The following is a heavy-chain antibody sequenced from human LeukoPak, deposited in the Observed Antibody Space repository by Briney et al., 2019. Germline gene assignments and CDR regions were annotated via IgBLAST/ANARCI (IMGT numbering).Heavy chain of an antibody. CDR1: GGSFSGYY. CDR2: INHSGIT. J-gene: IGHJ4*02. Sequence: PSETPSLTCAAYGGSFSGYYWSWIRQPPGKGLDWIGEINHSGITKYNPSLKSRVTMSVDTSKNQFSLQLTSVTAADTAVYYCASSYCSSTTCYDYWGQGTLVTVSS. D-gene: IGHD2-2*01. V-gene: IGHV4-34*01. CDR3: ASSYCSSTTCYDY.